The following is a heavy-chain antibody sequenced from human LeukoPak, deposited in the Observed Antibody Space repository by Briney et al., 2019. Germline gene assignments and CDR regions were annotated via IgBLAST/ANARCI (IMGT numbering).Heavy chain of an antibody. V-gene: IGHV1-8*01. D-gene: IGHD6-19*01. CDR1: GYTFTSYD. CDR2: MNPNSDNT. J-gene: IGHJ4*02. CDR3: ARGGVAVAGTINLGY. Sequence: ASVKVSCKASGYTFTSYDINWVRQATGQGLEWMGWMNPNSDNTGCAQKFQGRVTMTRNTSISTAYMELSILRSEDTAVYYCARGGVAVAGTINLGYWGQGTLVTVSS.